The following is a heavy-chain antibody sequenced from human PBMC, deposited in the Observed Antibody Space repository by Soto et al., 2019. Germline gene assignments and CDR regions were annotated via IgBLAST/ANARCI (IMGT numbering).Heavy chain of an antibody. Sequence: QVQLVQSGAEVKKPGASVKVSCKSSGYTFTSYGISWVRQAPGQGLEWMGWISAYNGNTNYAQKLQGRVTMTTDTSTSTAYIELRSLRSHDTAVYYCARESSSSCHDYWGQGTLVTVSS. CDR3: ARESSSSCHDY. CDR2: ISAYNGNT. CDR1: GYTFTSYG. D-gene: IGHD6-13*01. V-gene: IGHV1-18*01. J-gene: IGHJ4*02.